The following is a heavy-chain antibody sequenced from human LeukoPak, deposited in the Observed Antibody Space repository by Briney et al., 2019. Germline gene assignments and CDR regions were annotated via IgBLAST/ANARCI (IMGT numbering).Heavy chain of an antibody. Sequence: SETLSLTCTVSGDSISSYHWSWIWQPAGKGLEWIGRINTSGSTNYNPSLKSRVTMSVDTSKNQFSLKLSSVTAADTAVYYCARGVGTTNHYYYYYYMDVWGNGTTVTVSS. V-gene: IGHV4-4*07. CDR2: INTSGST. CDR1: GDSISSYH. J-gene: IGHJ6*03. D-gene: IGHD1-26*01. CDR3: ARGVGTTNHYYYYYYMDV.